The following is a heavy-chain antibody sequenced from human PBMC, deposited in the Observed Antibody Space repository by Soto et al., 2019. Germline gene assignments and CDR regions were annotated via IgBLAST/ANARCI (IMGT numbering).Heavy chain of an antibody. CDR1: GGSFSGYY. CDR3: ARGSRYCSSTSCYALYYMDV. D-gene: IGHD2-2*01. J-gene: IGHJ6*03. CDR2: INHSGST. Sequence: SETLSLTCAVYGGSFSGYYWSWIRQPPGKGLEWIGEINHSGSTNYNPSLKSRVTISVDTSKNHFSLKLSSVTAADTAVYYCARGSRYCSSTSCYALYYMDVWGKGTTVTVSS. V-gene: IGHV4-34*01.